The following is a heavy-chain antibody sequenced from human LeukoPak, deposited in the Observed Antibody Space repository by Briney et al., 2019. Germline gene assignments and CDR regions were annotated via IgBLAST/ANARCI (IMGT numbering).Heavy chain of an antibody. CDR2: IRYDGSNK. CDR3: AKAPYSGSYFGY. Sequence: SGGSLRLSCAASGFTFSSYGMHWVRQAPGKGLEWVAFIRYDGSNKYYADSVKGRFTISRDNSKNTLYLQMNSLRAEDTAVYYCAKAPYSGSYFGYWGQGTLVTDSS. CDR1: GFTFSSYG. J-gene: IGHJ4*02. D-gene: IGHD1-26*01. V-gene: IGHV3-30*02.